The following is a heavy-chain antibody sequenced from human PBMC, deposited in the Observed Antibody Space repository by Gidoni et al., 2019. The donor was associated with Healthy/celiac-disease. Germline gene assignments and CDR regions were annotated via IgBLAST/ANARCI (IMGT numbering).Heavy chain of an antibody. CDR3: ARGGGSSPGAGGMDV. D-gene: IGHD6-13*01. CDR2: LWYDGSTK. CDR1: GFPFSSYG. Sequence: QVQLVESGGGVVQPGRYLRLSCAASGFPFSSYGLHWVRQAPGKGLEWLAVLWYDGSTKYYADYVKGRFTISRDNSKNTLYLKMNGLRAEDTAVYYCARGGGSSPGAGGMDVWGQGTTVTVSS. V-gene: IGHV3-33*01. J-gene: IGHJ6*02.